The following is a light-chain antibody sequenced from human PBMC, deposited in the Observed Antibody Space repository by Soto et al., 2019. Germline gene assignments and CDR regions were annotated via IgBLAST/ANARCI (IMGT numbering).Light chain of an antibody. V-gene: IGKV3-15*01. CDR3: QQYDTWPPWT. J-gene: IGKJ1*01. CDR2: GAS. CDR1: QSVGSN. Sequence: EIVLTQSPVTLSVSLGERATLSCRASQSVGSNLAWYQEKGGQTPRLLIYGASTRATGVPARFSGGGSGTEFTLTIANLQSEDFAVYYCQQYDTWPPWTFGQGTKVEI.